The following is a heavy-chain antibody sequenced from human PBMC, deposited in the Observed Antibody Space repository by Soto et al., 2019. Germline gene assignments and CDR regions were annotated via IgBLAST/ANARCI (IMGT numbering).Heavy chain of an antibody. V-gene: IGHV4-34*01. Sequence: SETLSLTCAFYVGSFSGYYWSCIRDPPGKGLEWIGEINHSGSTNYNPSLKSRVTISVDTSKNQFSLKLSSVTAADTAVYYCEREAPLGCSSTSCYLFSGDHYYGMEVWGQGTTVTVS. CDR2: INHSGST. CDR3: EREAPLGCSSTSCYLFSGDHYYGMEV. D-gene: IGHD2-2*01. J-gene: IGHJ6*01. CDR1: VGSFSGYY.